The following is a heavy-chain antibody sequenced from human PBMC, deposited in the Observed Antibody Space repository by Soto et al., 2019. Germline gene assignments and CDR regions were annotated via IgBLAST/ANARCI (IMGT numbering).Heavy chain of an antibody. D-gene: IGHD1-26*01. Sequence: SGTLSLTCTVSGGSISSGGYSWSWIRQHPGKGLEWIGNIYYSGSTYYNPSLESRVTKSVATSKNPFSLKLSSVTAPATAVYYWARAHSGSIGANGGQGTLVTVS. J-gene: IGHJ4*02. CDR2: IYYSGST. CDR1: GGSISSGGYS. V-gene: IGHV4-31*03. CDR3: ARAHSGSIGAN.